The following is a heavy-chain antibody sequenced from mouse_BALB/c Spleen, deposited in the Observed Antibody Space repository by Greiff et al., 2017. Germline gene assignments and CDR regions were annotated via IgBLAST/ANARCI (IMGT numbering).Heavy chain of an antibody. CDR1: GFNIKDYY. D-gene: IGHD2-14*01. V-gene: IGHV14-4*02. CDR2: IDPENGDT. Sequence: DVQLVESGAELVRTGASVKLSCTDSGFNIKDYYMIWVKQRPEQGLEWIGWIDPENGDTEYAPKFQGKATMTADTSSNTAYLQLSSLTSEDTAVYYCNAGYRYDGENSDYWGEGTSLTVSS. J-gene: IGHJ2*02. CDR3: NAGYRYDGENSDY.